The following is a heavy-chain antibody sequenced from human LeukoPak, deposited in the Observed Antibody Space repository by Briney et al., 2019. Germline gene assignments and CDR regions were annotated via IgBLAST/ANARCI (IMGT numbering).Heavy chain of an antibody. CDR2: ISTDGTTI. D-gene: IGHD2-2*01. CDR3: AKDRDCSSTSCYARNAIDP. CDR1: GFTFSSYW. Sequence: PGGSLRLSCAASGFTFSSYWMHWVRQAPGKGLEWVSRISTDGTTISYADSVRGRFTISRDNSKNTLYLQMNSLRAEDTAVYYCAKDRDCSSTSCYARNAIDPWGQGTLVTVSS. J-gene: IGHJ5*02. V-gene: IGHV3-74*01.